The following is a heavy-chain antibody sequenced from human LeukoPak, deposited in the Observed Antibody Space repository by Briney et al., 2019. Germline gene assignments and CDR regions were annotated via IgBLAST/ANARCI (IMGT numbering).Heavy chain of an antibody. D-gene: IGHD3-22*01. Sequence: GGSLRLSCAASGFTFSSHWMHWVRQAPGKGLEWVAVISYDGSNKYYADSVKGRFTISRDNSKNTLYLQMNSLRAEDTAVYYCARAAPYDSSGYPSGFDYWGQGTLVTVSS. CDR2: ISYDGSNK. CDR1: GFTFSSHW. CDR3: ARAAPYDSSGYPSGFDY. J-gene: IGHJ4*02. V-gene: IGHV3-30-3*01.